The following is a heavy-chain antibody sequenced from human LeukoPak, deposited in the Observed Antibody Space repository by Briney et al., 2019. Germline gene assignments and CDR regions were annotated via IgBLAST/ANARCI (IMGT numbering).Heavy chain of an antibody. D-gene: IGHD4-23*01. V-gene: IGHV5-51*01. CDR1: GYSFTSYW. CDR2: IYPGDSDT. Sequence: GESLKISCKGSGYSFTSYWIDWVRQMPGKGLEWMGIIYPGDSDTRYSPSFQGQVTISADKSISTAYLQWSSLKASDTAMYYCARQGYGGNSGRYYYYYMDVWGKGTTVTVSS. CDR3: ARQGYGGNSGRYYYYYMDV. J-gene: IGHJ6*03.